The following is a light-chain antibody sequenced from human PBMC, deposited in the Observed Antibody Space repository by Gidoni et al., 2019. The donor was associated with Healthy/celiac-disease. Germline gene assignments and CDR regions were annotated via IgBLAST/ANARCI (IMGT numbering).Light chain of an antibody. J-gene: IGKJ1*01. CDR1: QSISSL. CDR2: DAS. Sequence: DIQMTHSPSTLSASVGDRVTITCRASQSISSLLAWYQKKPGKAPKLLIYDASSLESGVPSRFSGSGSGTEFTLTISSLQPDDFATYYCQQYNSYLGTFGQGTKVEIK. V-gene: IGKV1-5*01. CDR3: QQYNSYLGT.